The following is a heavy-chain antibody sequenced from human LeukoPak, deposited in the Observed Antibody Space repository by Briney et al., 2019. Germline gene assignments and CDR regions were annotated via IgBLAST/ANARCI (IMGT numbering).Heavy chain of an antibody. CDR2: IDNDGHGI. V-gene: IGHV3-74*03. Sequence: GGSLRLSCAASGFTFSGYWMHWVRQGPEKGLELVSRIDNDGHGILYADSVKGRFTTSRDNAKNTLYLQMNSLRFEDTAVYYCATGGGWVPSFGVVTHIDVWGKGTTVAVSS. J-gene: IGHJ6*03. CDR1: GFTFSGYW. D-gene: IGHD3-3*01. CDR3: ATGGGWVPSFGVVTHIDV.